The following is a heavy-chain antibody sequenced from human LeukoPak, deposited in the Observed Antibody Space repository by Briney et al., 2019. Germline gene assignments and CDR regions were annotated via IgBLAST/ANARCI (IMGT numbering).Heavy chain of an antibody. CDR1: GFTFRSYA. Sequence: GGSLRLSCAASGFTFRSYAMHWVRQAPGKGLEWVAVISYDGSNKYFGDSVKGRFTMSRDNSRNTLYLQMDSLRAEDTAIYYCAKAVTSDYHSLYYNYYMDVWGKGTTVTVSS. D-gene: IGHD3-10*01. J-gene: IGHJ6*03. CDR3: AKAVTSDYHSLYYNYYMDV. CDR2: ISYDGSNK. V-gene: IGHV3-30*18.